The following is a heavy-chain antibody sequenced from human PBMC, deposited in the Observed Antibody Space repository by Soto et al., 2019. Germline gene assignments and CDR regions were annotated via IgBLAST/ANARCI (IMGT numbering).Heavy chain of an antibody. J-gene: IGHJ5*02. Sequence: SETLSLTCTVSGGSILDSTYYWAWIRQSPGKGLEWIGTILYSGGTFYTPSLKSRVTMSVDTSNNQFSLKLSSVTAADTAVYYCARQASGYYYGWFDPWGQGTLVTVSS. D-gene: IGHD3-22*01. CDR3: ARQASGYYYGWFDP. V-gene: IGHV4-39*01. CDR2: ILYSGGT. CDR1: GGSILDSTYY.